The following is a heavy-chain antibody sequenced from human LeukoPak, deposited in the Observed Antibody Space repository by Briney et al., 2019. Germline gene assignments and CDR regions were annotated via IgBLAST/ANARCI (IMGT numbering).Heavy chain of an antibody. CDR3: ARVARAGDYYYYYMDV. Sequence: GASVKVSCKASGYTFTSYYMHWVRQAPGQGLERMGIINPSGGSTSYAQKFQGRVTMTRDMSTSTVYMELSSLRSEDTAVYYCARVARAGDYYYYYMDVWGKGTTVTISS. D-gene: IGHD3-10*01. J-gene: IGHJ6*03. V-gene: IGHV1-46*01. CDR1: GYTFTSYY. CDR2: INPSGGST.